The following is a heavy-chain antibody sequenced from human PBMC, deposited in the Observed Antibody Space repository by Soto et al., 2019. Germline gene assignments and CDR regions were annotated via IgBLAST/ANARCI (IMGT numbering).Heavy chain of an antibody. V-gene: IGHV1-18*01. J-gene: IGHJ4*02. CDR1: GYTFTSYG. Sequence: QVQLVQSGAEVKKPGASVKVSCKASGYTFTSYGISWVRQATGQGLEWMGWISAYNGNTKNAQKLQGRVTMTTDTATSTAYSEFRSLRSDDTAVYYCARETPPVDYWGQGALVTVSS. CDR2: ISAYNGNT. CDR3: ARETPPVDY. D-gene: IGHD2-15*01.